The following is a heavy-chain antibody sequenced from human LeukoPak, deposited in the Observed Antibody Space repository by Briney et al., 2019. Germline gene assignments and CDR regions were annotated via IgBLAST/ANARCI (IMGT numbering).Heavy chain of an antibody. CDR2: IYYSGST. D-gene: IGHD5-18*01. J-gene: IGHJ3*02. CDR3: ATRGYSYALDAFDI. Sequence: SETLSLTCTVSGGSISSYYWSWIRQPPGKGLEWIGYIYYSGSTNCNPSLKSRVTISVDTSKNQFSLKLSSVTAADTAVYYCATRGYSYALDAFDIWGQGTMVTVSS. V-gene: IGHV4-59*01. CDR1: GGSISSYY.